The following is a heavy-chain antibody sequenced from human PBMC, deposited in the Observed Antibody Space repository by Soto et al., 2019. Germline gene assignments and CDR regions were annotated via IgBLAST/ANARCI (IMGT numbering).Heavy chain of an antibody. CDR1: GFTFSDYY. CDR3: ARGDVHYYYYMDV. Sequence: PGGPLRLSCAASGFTFSDYYMSWIRQAPGKGLEWVSYISSSGSTIYYADSVKGRFTISRDNAKNSLYLQMNSLRAEDTAVYYCARGDVHYYYYMDVWGKGTTVPVSS. J-gene: IGHJ6*03. CDR2: ISSSGSTI. V-gene: IGHV3-11*01. D-gene: IGHD6-6*01.